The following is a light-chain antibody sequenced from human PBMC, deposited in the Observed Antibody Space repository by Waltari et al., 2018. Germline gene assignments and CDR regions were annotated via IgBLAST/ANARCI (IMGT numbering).Light chain of an antibody. CDR3: QQHDVSPWA. Sequence: EIVLTPSPATLSLSPGERATLSCRASQFVSSDSLVWYHHRPGQAPRLLIYDASKRAPGIPDRFSGSWSGTDFTLTISRLQPADVAVYYCQQHDVSPWAFGQGTKVEFK. CDR1: QFVSSDS. J-gene: IGKJ1*01. V-gene: IGKV3-20*01. CDR2: DAS.